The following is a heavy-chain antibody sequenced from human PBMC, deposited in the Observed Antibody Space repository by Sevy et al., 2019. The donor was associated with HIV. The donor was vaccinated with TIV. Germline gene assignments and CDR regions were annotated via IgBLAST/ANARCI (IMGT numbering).Heavy chain of an antibody. CDR2: IYHSGST. V-gene: IGHV4-39*01. CDR3: ARLGVYDILTGYYIWEDY. J-gene: IGHJ4*02. Sequence: SETLSLTCTVSGGSISSSSYYRGWIRQSPGKGLEWIGSIYHSGSTYYNPSLKSRVTISVDTSKNQFSLKLSSVTAADTAVYYCARLGVYDILTGYYIWEDYWGQGTLVTVSS. D-gene: IGHD3-9*01. CDR1: GGSISSSSYY.